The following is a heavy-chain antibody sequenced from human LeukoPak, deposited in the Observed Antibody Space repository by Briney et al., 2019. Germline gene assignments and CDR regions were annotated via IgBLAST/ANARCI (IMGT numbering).Heavy chain of an antibody. CDR3: AKYGNKRDNNFNFDY. D-gene: IGHD5-24*01. V-gene: IGHV3-23*01. J-gene: IGHJ4*02. CDR2: ISGSGAGT. CDR1: GFTFSSYA. Sequence: GGSLRLSCAASGFTFSSYAMNWVRQAPGKGLEWVSSISGSGAGTNYADSVKGRFTISGDNSKSTLFLQMNSLRAEDTAVYYCAKYGNKRDNNFNFDYWGQGTLVTVSS.